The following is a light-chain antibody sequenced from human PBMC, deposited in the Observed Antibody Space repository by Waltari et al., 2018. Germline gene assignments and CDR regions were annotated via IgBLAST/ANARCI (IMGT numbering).Light chain of an antibody. CDR3: QQYNSFSLT. V-gene: IGKV1-5*01. CDR2: DAS. CDR1: QSISSW. Sequence: DIQMTQSPSTLSASVGDRVTITCRASQSISSWLAWYQQKPGKAPKLWIYDASSLESGVPSRVSGSGSGTEFTLTISSLQPDDFATYYCQQYNSFSLTFGGGTKVEIK. J-gene: IGKJ4*01.